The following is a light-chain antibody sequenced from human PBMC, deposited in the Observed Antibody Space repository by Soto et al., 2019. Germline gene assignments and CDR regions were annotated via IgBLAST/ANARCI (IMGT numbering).Light chain of an antibody. CDR3: QQYKNWPPLT. J-gene: IGKJ4*01. V-gene: IGKV3-15*01. CDR2: GAF. Sequence: EIVMTQSPATLSVSPGERATLSCRASQSVSYNLAWYQQKPGQGPRLLIYGAFTRATGIPARFSGSGSGTEFTLTIRSLQSEDFGVYYRQQYKNWPPLTFGGGTKVEIK. CDR1: QSVSYN.